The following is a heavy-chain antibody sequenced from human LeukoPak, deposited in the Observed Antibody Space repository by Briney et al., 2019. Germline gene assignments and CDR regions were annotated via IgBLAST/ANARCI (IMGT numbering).Heavy chain of an antibody. CDR3: ARDTEWELMGSYYFDY. Sequence: GGSLRLSCAASGFTFSTYSMNWVRQAPGKGLEWVSSITSSSTYIYYADSVKGRFTISRDNAKNSLYLQMNSLRAEDTAVYYCARDTEWELMGSYYFDYWGQGTLVTVSS. CDR2: ITSSSTYI. CDR1: GFTFSTYS. D-gene: IGHD1-26*01. J-gene: IGHJ4*02. V-gene: IGHV3-21*01.